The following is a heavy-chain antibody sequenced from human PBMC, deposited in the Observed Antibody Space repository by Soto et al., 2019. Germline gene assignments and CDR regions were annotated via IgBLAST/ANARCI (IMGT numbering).Heavy chain of an antibody. CDR2: IIPIFGTA. CDR1: GYTFSSYY. V-gene: IGHV1-69*13. Sequence: SVKVSCKASGYTFSSYYMNWVRQAPGQGLEWMGGIIPIFGTANYAQKFQGRVTITADESTSTAYMELSSLRSEDTAVYYCARDLIPSRVSAFDVWGQGTMVTVSS. CDR3: ARDLIPSRVSAFDV. J-gene: IGHJ3*01. D-gene: IGHD3-10*01.